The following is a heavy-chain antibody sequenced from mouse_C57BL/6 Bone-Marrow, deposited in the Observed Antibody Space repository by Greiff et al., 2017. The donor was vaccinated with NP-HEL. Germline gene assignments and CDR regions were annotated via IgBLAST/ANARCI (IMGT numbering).Heavy chain of an antibody. Sequence: QVHVKQSGAELARPGASVKLSCKASGYTFTSYGISWVKQRTGQGLEWIGEIYPRSGNTYYNEKFKGKATLTADKSSSTAYMELRSLTSEDSAVYFCARGDYYGSSYRGVFAYWGQGTLVTVSA. J-gene: IGHJ3*01. CDR2: IYPRSGNT. CDR3: ARGDYYGSSYRGVFAY. CDR1: GYTFTSYG. V-gene: IGHV1-81*01. D-gene: IGHD1-1*01.